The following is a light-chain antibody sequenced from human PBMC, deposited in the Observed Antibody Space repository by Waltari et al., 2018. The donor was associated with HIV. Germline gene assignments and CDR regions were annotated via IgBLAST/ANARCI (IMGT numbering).Light chain of an antibody. J-gene: IGKJ4*01. CDR3: LQDYTYPQLT. CDR2: GAS. CDR1: QSVNTN. Sequence: EIVMTQSPVTLSVSPGERATLSCTASQSVNTNLAWYQQKPGQAPRLLFYGASTRATGTPARFSASGSGTEFTLTISSLQSEDFAVYYCLQDYTYPQLTFGGGTKVEIK. V-gene: IGKV3-15*01.